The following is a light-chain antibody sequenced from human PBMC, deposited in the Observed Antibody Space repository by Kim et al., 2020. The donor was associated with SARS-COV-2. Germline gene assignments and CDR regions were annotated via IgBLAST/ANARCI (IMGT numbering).Light chain of an antibody. CDR2: WAS. Sequence: ATINCKSRQSVLYSSNNKNYLAWYQQKPGQPPKLLIYWASTRESGVPDRFSGSGSGTDFTLTISSLQAEDVAVYYCQQYYSTPRTFGQGTKVDIK. CDR1: QSVLYSSNNKNY. CDR3: QQYYSTPRT. V-gene: IGKV4-1*01. J-gene: IGKJ1*01.